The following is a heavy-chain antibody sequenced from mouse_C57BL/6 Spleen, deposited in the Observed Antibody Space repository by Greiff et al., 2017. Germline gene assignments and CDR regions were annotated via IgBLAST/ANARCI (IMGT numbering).Heavy chain of an antibody. Sequence: EVMLVESGGGLVQPGGSLKLSCAASGFTFSDYGMAWVRQAPRKGPEWVAFISNLAYSIYYADTVTGRFTISRENAKNTLYLEMSSLRSEDTAMYYCARRGLRREYYFDYWGQGTTLTVSS. CDR2: ISNLAYSI. CDR1: GFTFSDYG. V-gene: IGHV5-15*01. CDR3: ARRGLRREYYFDY. D-gene: IGHD2-4*01. J-gene: IGHJ2*01.